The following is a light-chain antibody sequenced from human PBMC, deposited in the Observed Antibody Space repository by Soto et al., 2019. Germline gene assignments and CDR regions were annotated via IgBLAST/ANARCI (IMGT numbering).Light chain of an antibody. Sequence: DIQMTQSPSSLSASVGDRVTITCRASQTPRTFLNWYQQKPVKAPKLLIYATSTLQSGVPSRFSGRDSGADFTLTINNLQPEDFATYYCQQPPYTFGPGTKVDIK. CDR1: QTPRTF. V-gene: IGKV1-39*01. J-gene: IGKJ3*01. CDR2: ATS. CDR3: QQPPYT.